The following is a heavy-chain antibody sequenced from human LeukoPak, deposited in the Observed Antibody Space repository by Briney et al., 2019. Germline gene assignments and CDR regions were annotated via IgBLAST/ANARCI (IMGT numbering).Heavy chain of an antibody. CDR1: AGSISSHY. D-gene: IGHD3-22*01. J-gene: IGHJ4*02. V-gene: IGHV4-59*11. Sequence: SETLSLTCTVSAGSISSHYWSWIRQPPGKGLEWIGYTYYSGSTNYNPSLKSRVTISVDMSKNQFSLKLSSVTAADTAVYYCARTFYDSSGYYPLYYFDYWGQGTLVTVSS. CDR3: ARTFYDSSGYYPLYYFDY. CDR2: TYYSGST.